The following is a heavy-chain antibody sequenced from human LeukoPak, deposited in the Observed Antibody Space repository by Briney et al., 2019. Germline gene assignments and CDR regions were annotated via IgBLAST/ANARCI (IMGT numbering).Heavy chain of an antibody. CDR2: INHSGST. Sequence: PSDTLSLTCAVYGGSFSDYYWSWIRQPPGKGLEWIGEINHSGSTNYNPSLKSRVTISVDTSKNQFSLKLSSVTAADTAVYYCARVTGTLLRYMDVWGKGTTVTVSS. J-gene: IGHJ6*03. CDR1: GGSFSDYY. CDR3: ARVTGTLLRYMDV. V-gene: IGHV4-34*01. D-gene: IGHD1-1*01.